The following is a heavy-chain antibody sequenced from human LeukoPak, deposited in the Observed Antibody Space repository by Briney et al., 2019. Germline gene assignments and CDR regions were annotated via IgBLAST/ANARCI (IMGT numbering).Heavy chain of an antibody. CDR1: GHSFIDFY. CDR2: INPNSGAT. D-gene: IGHD6-13*01. CDR3: ARHGEECSSSSCYAAPNNWLDP. Sequence: ASVKVSCKTSGHSFIDFYIYWVRQAPGQGLEWMGWINPNSGATKSAQKFEARVTMTRDTSVTTAYMELTSLKSDDTAVYYCARHGEECSSSSCYAAPNNWLDPWGQGTLVTVAS. J-gene: IGHJ5*02. V-gene: IGHV1-2*02.